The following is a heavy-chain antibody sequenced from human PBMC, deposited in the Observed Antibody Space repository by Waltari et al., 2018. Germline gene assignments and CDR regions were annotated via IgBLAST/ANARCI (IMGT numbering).Heavy chain of an antibody. CDR2: MNQDGSGK. Sequence: EVQLVESGGDLVQPGGSLRLSCAASGFTFSRYWMMWVRLAPGKGPEWVANMNQDGSGKYYADSVRGRFTISRDNAKNSLYLQMSSLRVDDTAVYYCARDKIDYWGQGTLVTVSS. CDR3: ARDKIDY. J-gene: IGHJ4*02. CDR1: GFTFSRYW. V-gene: IGHV3-7*01.